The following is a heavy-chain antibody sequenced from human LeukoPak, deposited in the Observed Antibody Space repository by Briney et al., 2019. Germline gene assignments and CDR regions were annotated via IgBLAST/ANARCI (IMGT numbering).Heavy chain of an antibody. CDR1: GDPISSGNY. J-gene: IGHJ4*02. Sequence: RPSETLSLTCVVSGDPISSGNYWGWIRQPPEKGLEWIGNIHHSGYTNYNPSLKSRVTISVDTSKNQFSLKMKSVTAADTAVYYCARMGSDYWGQGTLVTVSS. CDR3: ARMGSDY. V-gene: IGHV4-38-2*01. D-gene: IGHD3-16*01. CDR2: IHHSGYT.